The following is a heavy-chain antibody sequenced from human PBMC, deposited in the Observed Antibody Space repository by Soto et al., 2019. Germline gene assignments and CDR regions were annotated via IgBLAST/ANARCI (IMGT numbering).Heavy chain of an antibody. D-gene: IGHD1-26*01. V-gene: IGHV4-34*01. CDR3: ASWGATNAFDI. Sequence: SETLSLTCAVYGGSFSGYYWSWIRQPPGKGLGWIGEINHSGSTNYNPSLKSRVTISVDTSKNQFSLKLSFVTAADTAVYYCASWGATNAFDIWGQGTMVTVSS. J-gene: IGHJ3*02. CDR1: GGSFSGYY. CDR2: INHSGST.